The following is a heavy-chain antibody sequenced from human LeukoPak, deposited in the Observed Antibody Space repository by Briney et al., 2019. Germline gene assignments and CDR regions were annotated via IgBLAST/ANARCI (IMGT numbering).Heavy chain of an antibody. CDR2: IYYSEST. CDR1: GGSISSYY. D-gene: IGHD3-22*01. J-gene: IGHJ2*01. Sequence: SETLSLTCTVSGGSISSYYWSWIRQPPGKGLEWIGYIYYSESTNYNPSLKSRVTISVDTSKNQFSLKLSSVTAADTAVYYCAGIDSSGYYSSWYFDLWGRGTLVTVSS. V-gene: IGHV4-59*01. CDR3: AGIDSSGYYSSWYFDL.